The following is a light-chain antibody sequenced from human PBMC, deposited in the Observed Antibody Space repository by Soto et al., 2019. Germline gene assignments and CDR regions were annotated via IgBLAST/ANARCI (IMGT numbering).Light chain of an antibody. Sequence: QSALTQPASVSGSPGQSITISCTGTNSDLGTYNLVSWYQQHPGKAPKTIIYEVTKRPSGVSKRVSGSKSGNTASLTISGLQAEDEADYYCCSYVGSNIFYVFGTGTKLTVL. CDR1: NSDLGTYNL. CDR3: CSYVGSNIFYV. J-gene: IGLJ1*01. V-gene: IGLV2-23*02. CDR2: EVT.